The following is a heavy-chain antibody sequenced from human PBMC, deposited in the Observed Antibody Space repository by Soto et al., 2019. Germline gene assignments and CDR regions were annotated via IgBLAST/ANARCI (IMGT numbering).Heavy chain of an antibody. Sequence: SETLSLTCTVSGGSISSGGYYWSWIRQHPGKGLEWIGYIYYSGSTYYNPSLKSRVTISVDTSKNQFSLKLSSVTAADTAVFYCARTLLLWFGEFDPWGQGTLVTVSS. J-gene: IGHJ5*02. D-gene: IGHD3-10*01. CDR2: IYYSGST. V-gene: IGHV4-31*03. CDR1: GGSISSGGYY. CDR3: ARTLLLWFGEFDP.